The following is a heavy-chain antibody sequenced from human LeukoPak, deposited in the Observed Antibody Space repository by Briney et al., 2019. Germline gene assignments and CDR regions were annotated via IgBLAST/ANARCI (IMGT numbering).Heavy chain of an antibody. CDR2: ISGSGGST. V-gene: IGHV3-23*01. J-gene: IGHJ4*02. D-gene: IGHD6-19*01. CDR1: GFIFSSYA. CDR3: AKELLQMAVAGQCDY. Sequence: GGPLRLSCAACGFIFSSYAMSWVRQAPGKGLEWVSAISGSGGSTYYADSVKGRFTISRDNSKNTLYLQMNSLRAEDTAVYYCAKELLQMAVAGQCDYWGQGTLVTVSS.